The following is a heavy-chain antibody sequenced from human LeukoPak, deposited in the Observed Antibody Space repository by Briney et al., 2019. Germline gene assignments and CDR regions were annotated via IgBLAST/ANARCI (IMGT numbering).Heavy chain of an antibody. CDR2: ISYDGSNK. CDR1: GFTFSGYG. Sequence: PGRSLRLSCAASGFTFSGYGMHWVRQAPGKGLEWVAVISYDGSNKYYADSVKGRFTISRDNSKNTLYLQMNSLRAEDTAVYYCAKDPLDYWGQGTLVTVSS. J-gene: IGHJ4*02. V-gene: IGHV3-30*18. CDR3: AKDPLDY.